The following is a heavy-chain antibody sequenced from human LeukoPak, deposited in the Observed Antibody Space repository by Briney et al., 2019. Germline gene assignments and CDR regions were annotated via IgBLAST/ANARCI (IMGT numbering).Heavy chain of an antibody. D-gene: IGHD1-20*01. V-gene: IGHV5-51*01. CDR3: ARRLYNWNDPIDAVNI. CDR2: IYPGDSGT. CDR1: EYSFSRYW. Sequence: GESLKISCQGSEYSFSRYWIAWVRQRPGKGLEWMGMIYPGDSGTRYSPSFQGQVIISADMSIGAAYLQWSSLRASDTAIYFCARRLYNWNDPIDAVNIWGQGTVVTVSS. J-gene: IGHJ3*02.